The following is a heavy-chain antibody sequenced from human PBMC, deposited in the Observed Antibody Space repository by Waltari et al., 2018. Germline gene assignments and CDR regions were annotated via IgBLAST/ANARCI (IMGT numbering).Heavy chain of an antibody. CDR1: GGSFSGYY. J-gene: IGHJ4*02. D-gene: IGHD6-6*01. CDR2: INHSGST. CDR3: ARGYPEYSSSSGKSYGDY. Sequence: QVQLQQWGAGLLKPSETLSLTCAVYGGSFSGYYWSWIRQPPGKGLEWIGEINHSGSTNDNPSLKSRVTISVDTSKNQFSLKLSSVTAADTAVYYCARGYPEYSSSSGKSYGDYWGQGTLVTVSS. V-gene: IGHV4-34*01.